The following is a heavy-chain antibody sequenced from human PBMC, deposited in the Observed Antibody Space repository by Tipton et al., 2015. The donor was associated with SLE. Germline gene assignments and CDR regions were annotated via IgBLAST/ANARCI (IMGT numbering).Heavy chain of an antibody. CDR3: ATSPLTL. J-gene: IGHJ4*02. CDR1: GVSIRRHY. D-gene: IGHD2-2*01. V-gene: IGHV4-59*11. Sequence: TLSLTCTVSGVSIRRHYWSWIRLSPGKGLEWIGSISYTGSTYYNPSLKSRVTISVDMSKNQFSLKLTSVTAADTAVYYCATSPLTLWGQGTLVTVSS. CDR2: ISYTGST.